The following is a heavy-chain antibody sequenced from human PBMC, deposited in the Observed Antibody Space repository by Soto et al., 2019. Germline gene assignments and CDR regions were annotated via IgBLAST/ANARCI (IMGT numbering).Heavy chain of an antibody. J-gene: IGHJ6*02. Sequence: GASVKVSCKASGYTFTSYGISWVRQAPGQGLEWMGWISAYNGNTNYAQKLQGRVTMTTDTSTSTAYMELRSLRSDDTAVYYCARDTRITMIVVVITTNYYYGMDVWGQGTTVTVSS. V-gene: IGHV1-18*01. CDR3: ARDTRITMIVVVITTNYYYGMDV. D-gene: IGHD3-22*01. CDR1: GYTFTSYG. CDR2: ISAYNGNT.